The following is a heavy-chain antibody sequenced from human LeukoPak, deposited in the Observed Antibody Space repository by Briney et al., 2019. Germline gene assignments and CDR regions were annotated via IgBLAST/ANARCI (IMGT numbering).Heavy chain of an antibody. Sequence: PSQTLSLTCTVSGDSISSGSYYWSWIRQPAGKGLEWIGRIYTSGSTNYNPSLKSRVTISVDTSKNQFSLNLSSVTAADTAVYYCARGGAAAHPNWFDPWGQGTLVTVSS. D-gene: IGHD6-13*01. CDR3: ARGGAAAHPNWFDP. V-gene: IGHV4-61*02. CDR1: GDSISSGSYY. CDR2: IYTSGST. J-gene: IGHJ5*02.